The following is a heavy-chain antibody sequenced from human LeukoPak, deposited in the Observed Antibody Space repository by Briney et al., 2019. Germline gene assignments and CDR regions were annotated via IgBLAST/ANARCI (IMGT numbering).Heavy chain of an antibody. J-gene: IGHJ5*02. CDR2: IYDIGST. CDR1: GGSFNGYY. D-gene: IGHD1-26*01. CDR3: AREQWGLVDH. V-gene: IGHV4-59*01. Sequence: PSETLSLTCAVYGGSFNGYYWSWIRQPPGKGLEWIGNIYDIGSTNYNPSLKSRVTISVDTSKSQSSLRLSSVTAADTAVYYCAREQWGLVDHWGQGTLVTVSS.